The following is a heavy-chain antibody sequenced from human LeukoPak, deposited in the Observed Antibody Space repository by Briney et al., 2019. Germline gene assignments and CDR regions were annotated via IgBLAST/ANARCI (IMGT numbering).Heavy chain of an antibody. D-gene: IGHD6-6*01. CDR1: GFSFSNYG. J-gene: IGHJ4*02. CDR3: TSSSHDY. CDR2: IRYDGSNE. V-gene: IGHV3-30*02. Sequence: GGSSRLSCAASGFSFSNYGMHWVRQAPGKGLKWVAFIRYDGSNEYYADSAKGRFTISRDNSKNTLYLQMNSLRPEDTAVYYCTSSSHDYWGQGTLVTVSS.